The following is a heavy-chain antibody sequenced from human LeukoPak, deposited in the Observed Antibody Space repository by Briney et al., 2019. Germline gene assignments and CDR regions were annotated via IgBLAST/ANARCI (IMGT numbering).Heavy chain of an antibody. D-gene: IGHD2-2*01. Sequence: PGGSLRLSCAASGFTFSSYAMHWVRQAPGKGPEWVAFIRYDGSNKYYADSVKGRFTISRDNSKNTLYLQMNSLRAEDTAVYYCAKGYGVVPAASGHWGQGTLVTVCS. CDR2: IRYDGSNK. J-gene: IGHJ4*02. CDR3: AKGYGVVPAASGH. CDR1: GFTFSSYA. V-gene: IGHV3-30*02.